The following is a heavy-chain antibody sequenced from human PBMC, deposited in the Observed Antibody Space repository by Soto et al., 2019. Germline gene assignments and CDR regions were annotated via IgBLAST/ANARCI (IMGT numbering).Heavy chain of an antibody. Sequence: SETLSLTCSVSGDSISRGGYYWSWVRQHPGKGLEWIGFIFHSGIAHYNPSLQSRVAISEDTSNNQFSLRLTSVTAADTAVYYCVGSTATLPYGLDVWGQGATVTVSS. CDR1: GDSISRGGYY. CDR2: IFHSGIA. D-gene: IGHD6-6*01. CDR3: VGSTATLPYGLDV. V-gene: IGHV4-31*03. J-gene: IGHJ6*02.